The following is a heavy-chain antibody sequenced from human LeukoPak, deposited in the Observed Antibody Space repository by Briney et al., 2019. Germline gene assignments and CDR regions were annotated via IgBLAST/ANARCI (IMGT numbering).Heavy chain of an antibody. J-gene: IGHJ4*02. Sequence: GASVKVSCKASGYTFTSYDINWVRQATGQGLEWMGWMNPNSGNTGYAQKLQGRVTITRNTSISTAYMELSSLRAEDTAVYYCARGSVVIDYWGQGTLVTVSS. CDR1: GYTFTSYD. V-gene: IGHV1-8*03. CDR3: ARGSVVIDY. CDR2: MNPNSGNT.